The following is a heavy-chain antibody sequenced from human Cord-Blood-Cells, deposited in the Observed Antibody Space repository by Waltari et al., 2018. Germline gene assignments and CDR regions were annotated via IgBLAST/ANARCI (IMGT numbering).Heavy chain of an antibody. V-gene: IGHV5-51*01. J-gene: IGHJ4*02. CDR1: GYSFTSYW. D-gene: IGHD3-10*01. CDR3: ARHGGEGPFDY. CDR2: IYPGDSDT. Sequence: EAHLVQSGAQVNTHGDSLTLSCTGAGYSFTSYWPGWVRQMPGKGLEWMGIIYPGDSDTRYSPSFQGQVTISADKSISTAYLQWSSLKASDTAMYYCARHGGEGPFDYWGQGTLVTVSS.